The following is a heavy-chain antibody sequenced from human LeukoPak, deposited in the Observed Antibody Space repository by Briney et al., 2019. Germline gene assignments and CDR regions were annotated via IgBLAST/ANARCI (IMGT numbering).Heavy chain of an antibody. D-gene: IGHD3-10*01. CDR3: ARRAYGSGSYPFDP. CDR2: IYYSGST. Sequence: SETLPLTCTVSGGSISSYYWSWIRQPPGKGLEWIGYIYYSGSTNYNPSLKSRVTISLDTSKNQFSLKLTSVTAADTAVYYCARRAYGSGSYPFDPWGQGTLVTVSS. J-gene: IGHJ5*02. CDR1: GGSISSYY. V-gene: IGHV4-59*08.